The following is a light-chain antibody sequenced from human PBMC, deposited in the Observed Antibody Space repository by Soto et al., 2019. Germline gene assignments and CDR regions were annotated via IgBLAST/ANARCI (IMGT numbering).Light chain of an antibody. CDR2: KAS. Sequence: DIQMTQSPSTLSASVGDRVTITCRASQTIRSWLAWYQQKPGKAPKLLIYKASALESGVPLRFSGSGSETEFTLTISSLQPDDFATYYCQQYNNYWTFGQGTKVEIK. CDR1: QTIRSW. V-gene: IGKV1-5*03. CDR3: QQYNNYWT. J-gene: IGKJ1*01.